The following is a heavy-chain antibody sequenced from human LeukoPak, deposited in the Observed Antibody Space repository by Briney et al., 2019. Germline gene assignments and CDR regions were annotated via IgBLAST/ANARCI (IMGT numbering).Heavy chain of an antibody. V-gene: IGHV3-7*01. Sequence: GGSLRLSCAASEFSVGSNYMTWVRQAPGKGLEWVAKMTEYGTEIFYVDSVKGRFTISRDNAKNSLYLQMNSLRAEDTAVYYCARGRGYYYYMDVWGKGTTVTVSS. J-gene: IGHJ6*03. CDR2: MTEYGTEI. CDR3: ARGRGYYYYMDV. CDR1: EFSVGSNY.